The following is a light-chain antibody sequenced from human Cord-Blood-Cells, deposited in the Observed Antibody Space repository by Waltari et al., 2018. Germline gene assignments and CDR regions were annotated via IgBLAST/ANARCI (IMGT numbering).Light chain of an antibody. CDR1: QSISNY. V-gene: IGKV1-39*01. J-gene: IGKJ5*01. CDR3: QQSYSTPIT. CDR2: AAS. Sequence: DIQTTQSPSSLPASVRDRVTITCRASQSISNYLNWYQQKPGKAPKLLIYAASSLQSGVPSRFSGSGSGTDFSLTISSLQPEDFATYYCQQSYSTPITFGQGTRLEIK.